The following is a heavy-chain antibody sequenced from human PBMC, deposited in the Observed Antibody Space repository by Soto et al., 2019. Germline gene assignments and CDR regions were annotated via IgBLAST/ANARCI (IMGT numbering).Heavy chain of an antibody. CDR3: ARGPYYYGSGSYYPPGDY. CDR1: GGSFSGYY. J-gene: IGHJ4*02. V-gene: IGHV4-34*01. D-gene: IGHD3-10*01. CDR2: INHSGST. Sequence: PSETLSLTCAVYGGSFSGYYWSWIRQPPGKGLEWIGEINHSGSTNYNPSLKSRVTISVDTSKNQFSLKLSSVTAADTAVYYCARGPYYYGSGSYYPPGDYWGQGTLVTVSS.